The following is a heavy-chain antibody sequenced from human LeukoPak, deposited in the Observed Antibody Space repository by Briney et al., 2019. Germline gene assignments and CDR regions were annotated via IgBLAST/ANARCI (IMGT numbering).Heavy chain of an antibody. Sequence: HSHTLSLPCAISGDSVSSNSAAWNWIRQSPSRSLERLGRRYYRTKWYNDSAVSVKSRITINPDSSKNQFSLQLNSVTPEDTAVYYCARGRVLRMAAFDIWGQGTMVTVSS. CDR1: GDSVSSNSAA. V-gene: IGHV6-1*01. J-gene: IGHJ3*02. CDR3: ARGRVLRMAAFDI. CDR2: RYYRTKWYN. D-gene: IGHD2/OR15-2a*01.